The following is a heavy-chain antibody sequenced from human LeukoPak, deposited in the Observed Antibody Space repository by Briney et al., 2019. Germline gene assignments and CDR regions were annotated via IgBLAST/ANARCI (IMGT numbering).Heavy chain of an antibody. CDR2: ISSSGSTI. J-gene: IGHJ6*04. Sequence: GGSLRLSCAASGFTFSSYEMNWVRQAPGKGLEWVSYISSSGSTIYYADSVKGRFTISRYNAKNSLYLQMNSLRAEDTAVYYCAELGITMIGGVWGKGTTVTISS. V-gene: IGHV3-48*03. CDR1: GFTFSSYE. D-gene: IGHD3-10*02. CDR3: AELGITMIGGV.